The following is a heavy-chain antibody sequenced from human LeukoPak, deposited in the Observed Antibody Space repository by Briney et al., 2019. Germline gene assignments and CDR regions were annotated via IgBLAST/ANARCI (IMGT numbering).Heavy chain of an antibody. J-gene: IGHJ6*02. Sequence: RASVKVSCKASGYTLTEYYIHWVRQAPGQGLEWMGRITPIVDIANYAQKFQGRVTITADKSTSTAYMELSSLQYDDTAVYYCAGDIGGSSWEGNYYGMDVWGQGTTVTVSS. CDR3: AGDIGGSSWEGNYYGMDV. CDR2: ITPIVDIA. D-gene: IGHD6-13*01. CDR1: GYTLTEYY. V-gene: IGHV1-69*04.